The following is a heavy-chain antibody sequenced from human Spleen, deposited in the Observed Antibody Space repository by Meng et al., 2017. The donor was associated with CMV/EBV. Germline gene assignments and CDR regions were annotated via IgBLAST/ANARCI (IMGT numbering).Heavy chain of an antibody. J-gene: IGHJ4*02. V-gene: IGHV1-46*01. CDR2: INPSGGST. CDR1: GYTFTSSY. D-gene: IGHD6-6*01. Sequence: QGQCVQSGAEVKKPGASVKVSCKASGYTFTSSYMHWVRQAPGQGLEWMGIINPSGGSTSYAQKFQGRVTMTKDTSTSTVYMELSSLRSEDTAVYYCARGAAPYYFDYWGQGTLVTVSS. CDR3: ARGAAPYYFDY.